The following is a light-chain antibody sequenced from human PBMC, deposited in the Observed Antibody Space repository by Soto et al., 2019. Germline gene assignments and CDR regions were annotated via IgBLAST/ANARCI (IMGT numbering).Light chain of an antibody. V-gene: IGKV3-20*01. CDR3: QQYGSSPMYT. CDR1: QNLSSSY. Sequence: EIVLTQSPGTLSLSPGERATLSCRASQNLSSSYLAWYQQKPGQAPSLLIYGASSRATGIPDRFSGSGSGTDFTLTISRLEPKDFAVYYCQQYGSSPMYTFGQGTKLEIK. J-gene: IGKJ2*01. CDR2: GAS.